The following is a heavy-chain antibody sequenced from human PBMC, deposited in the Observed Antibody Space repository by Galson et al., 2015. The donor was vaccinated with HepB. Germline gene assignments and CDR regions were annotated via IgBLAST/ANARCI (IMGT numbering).Heavy chain of an antibody. J-gene: IGHJ3*02. V-gene: IGHV3-15*01. Sequence: SLRLSCAASGFTFSNAWMSWVRQAPGKGLEWVGRIKSKTDGGTTDYAAPVKGRFTISRDDSKNTLYLQMNSLKTEDTAVYYCTTDPPGPGLAYNAFDIWGQGTMVTVSS. D-gene: IGHD6-13*01. CDR1: GFTFSNAW. CDR2: IKSKTDGGTT. CDR3: TTDPPGPGLAYNAFDI.